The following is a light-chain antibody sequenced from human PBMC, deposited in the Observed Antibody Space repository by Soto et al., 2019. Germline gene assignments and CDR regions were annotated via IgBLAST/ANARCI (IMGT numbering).Light chain of an antibody. CDR2: EVS. CDR3: SSYTSTSTQV. V-gene: IGLV2-14*01. Sequence: QSVLTQPASVSGSPGQSITISCTGTSSDVGGYNYVSWYQQHPGKAPNLMIYEVSDRPSGVSNRFSGSKSGNTASLTISGLQAEDEADYYCSSYTSTSTQVFGGGTKVTVL. CDR1: SSDVGGYNY. J-gene: IGLJ3*02.